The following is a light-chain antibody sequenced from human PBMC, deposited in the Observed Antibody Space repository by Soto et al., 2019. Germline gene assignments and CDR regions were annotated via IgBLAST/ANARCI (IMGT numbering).Light chain of an antibody. CDR2: DVS. V-gene: IGLV2-14*01. J-gene: IGLJ2*01. CDR1: SSDVGGYNY. CDR3: SSYTSRSTLV. Sequence: QSALTQPASGSGSPGQSITISCTGTSSDVGGYNYVSWYQQHPGKAPKLMIYDVSNRPSGVSNRFSGSKSGNTASLTISGLQSENEPGYNCSSYTSRSTLVVGGGTKLTVL.